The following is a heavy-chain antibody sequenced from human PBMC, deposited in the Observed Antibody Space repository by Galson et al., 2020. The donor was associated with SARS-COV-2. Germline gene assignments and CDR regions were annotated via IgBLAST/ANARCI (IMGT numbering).Heavy chain of an antibody. CDR2: ITGSGGST. V-gene: IGHV3-23*01. J-gene: IGHJ6*02. CDR3: AKDYETGIDYYYYGVDV. CDR1: GFTFSNYA. Sequence: GGSLRLSCATSGFTFSNYAMTWVRQAPAKGLEWVSGITGSGGSTYYAGSVKGRFTISRDNSKNTVYLQMNSLRAEDTAVYYCAKDYETGIDYYYYGVDVWGQGTAVTVSS. D-gene: IGHD1-1*01.